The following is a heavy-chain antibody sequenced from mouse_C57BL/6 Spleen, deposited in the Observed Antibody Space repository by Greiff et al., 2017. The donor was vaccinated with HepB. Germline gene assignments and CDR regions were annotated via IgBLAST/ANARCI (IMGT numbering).Heavy chain of an antibody. J-gene: IGHJ4*01. Sequence: DVKLEESGPGLVKPSQSLSLTCSVTGYSITSGYYWNWIRQFPGNKLEWMGYISYDGSNNYNPSLKNRISITRDTSKNQFFLKLNSVTTEDTATYYCARDKYSDAMDYWGQGTSVTVSS. CDR3: ARDKYSDAMDY. CDR2: ISYDGSN. CDR1: GYSITSGYY. D-gene: IGHD5-1*01. V-gene: IGHV3-6*01.